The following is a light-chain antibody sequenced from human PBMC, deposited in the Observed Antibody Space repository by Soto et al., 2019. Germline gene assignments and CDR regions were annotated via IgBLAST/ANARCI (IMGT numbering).Light chain of an antibody. CDR3: NSYTRFSTYV. CDR1: SSDVGLYDF. J-gene: IGLJ1*01. V-gene: IGLV2-14*01. CDR2: EVS. Sequence: QSALTQPASVSGSRGQSITISCTGASSDVGLYDFVSWYQHHPGKAPKLLIFEVSYRPSGVSSRFSGSKSGNTASLTISGLQAEDEADYYCNSYTRFSTYVFGTGTKVTVL.